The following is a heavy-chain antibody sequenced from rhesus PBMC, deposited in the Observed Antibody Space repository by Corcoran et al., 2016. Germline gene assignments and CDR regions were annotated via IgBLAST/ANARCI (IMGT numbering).Heavy chain of an antibody. D-gene: IGHD3-16*01. CDR2: IYGSGGGT. Sequence: QVQLQESGPGLVKPSETLPLTCAFSGASISSTYWRSIRQAPVKGLEWIGRIYGSGGGTDYNPSRKSRVTNSIDTSKNQFSLKLSSVTAADTAVYYCAGPQSYYSGSSFDYWGQGVLVTVSS. CDR1: GASISSTY. CDR3: AGPQSYYSGSSFDY. V-gene: IGHV4S2*01. J-gene: IGHJ4*01.